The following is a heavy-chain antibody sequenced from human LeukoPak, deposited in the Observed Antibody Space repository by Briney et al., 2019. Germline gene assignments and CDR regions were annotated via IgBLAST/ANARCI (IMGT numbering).Heavy chain of an antibody. Sequence: ASVKVSCKASGYTFTNFYLHWVRQAPGQGLEWMGIINPTTGSTTYAQKFQGRITMTRDMSTSTVYMELSSLRSEDTAVYFCARDLNPQSIGMRAFDIWGQGTMVTASS. D-gene: IGHD1-14*01. CDR1: GYTFTNFY. J-gene: IGHJ3*02. CDR2: INPTTGST. CDR3: ARDLNPQSIGMRAFDI. V-gene: IGHV1-46*01.